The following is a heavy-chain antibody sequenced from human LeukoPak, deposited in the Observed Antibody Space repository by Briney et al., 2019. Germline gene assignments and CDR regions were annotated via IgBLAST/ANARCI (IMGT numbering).Heavy chain of an antibody. CDR3: ARHEAARAYYYYYYMDV. J-gene: IGHJ6*03. CDR1: GYSFTSYW. CDR2: IYPGDSDT. Sequence: GESLKISCKGSGYSFTSYWIGWVRQMPGKGLEWMGIIYPGDSDTRHSPSFQGQVTISADKSISTAYLQWSSLKASDTAMYYCARHEAARAYYYYYYMDVWGKGTTVTVSS. D-gene: IGHD6-6*01. V-gene: IGHV5-51*01.